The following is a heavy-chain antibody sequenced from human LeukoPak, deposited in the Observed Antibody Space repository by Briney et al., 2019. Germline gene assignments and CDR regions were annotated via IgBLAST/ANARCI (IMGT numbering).Heavy chain of an antibody. CDR1: GYSFTDYW. CDR2: VYPGNSET. V-gene: IGHV5-51*01. CDR3: ARQFAVT. D-gene: IGHD6-19*01. Sequence: GESLKISCKASGYSFTDYWIGWVRQMPGKGLEWMAMVYPGNSETRYSPSFQGQVIISADKSISTAYLQWSSLKASDTAIYYCARQFAVTWGQGTLVTVSS. J-gene: IGHJ4*02.